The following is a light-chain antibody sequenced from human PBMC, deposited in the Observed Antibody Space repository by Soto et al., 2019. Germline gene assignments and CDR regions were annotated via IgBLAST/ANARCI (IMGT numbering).Light chain of an antibody. CDR3: QQYHTDWT. CDR1: QSISRG. CDR2: DAS. J-gene: IGKJ1*01. V-gene: IGKV1-5*01. Sequence: VQMAQTPSTLSSSVGDRVTITFRASQSISRGLAWYQQKPGKAPNLLIYDASTLESGVPSRFSGSGSGTEFTLTISSLQADDYATFYCQQYHTDWTFGQGTKVAIK.